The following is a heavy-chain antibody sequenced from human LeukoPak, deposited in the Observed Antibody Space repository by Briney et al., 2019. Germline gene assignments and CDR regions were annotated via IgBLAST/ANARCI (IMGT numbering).Heavy chain of an antibody. Sequence: PGGSLRLSCAASGFTFSSYSMNWVRQAPGKGLEWVSSISSSSSYIYYAHSVKGRFTISRDNAKNSLYLQMNSLRAEDTAVYYCARDRAEGQWLANDAFDIWGQGTMVTV. CDR1: GFTFSSYS. J-gene: IGHJ3*02. CDR2: ISSSSSYI. D-gene: IGHD6-19*01. V-gene: IGHV3-21*01. CDR3: ARDRAEGQWLANDAFDI.